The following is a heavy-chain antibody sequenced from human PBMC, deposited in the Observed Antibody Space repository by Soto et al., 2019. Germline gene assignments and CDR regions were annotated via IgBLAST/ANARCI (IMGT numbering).Heavy chain of an antibody. J-gene: IGHJ4*02. CDR2: INPNSGGT. CDR1: GYTFTGYY. D-gene: IGHD6-6*01. V-gene: IGHV1-2*04. CDR3: ARSRLYSSSSFDY. Sequence: ASVKVSCKASGYTFTGYYMHWVRQAPGQGLEWMGWINPNSGGTNYAQKFQGWVTMTRDTSISTAYMELSRLRSDDTAVYYCARSRLYSSSSFDYWGQGTLVTVSS.